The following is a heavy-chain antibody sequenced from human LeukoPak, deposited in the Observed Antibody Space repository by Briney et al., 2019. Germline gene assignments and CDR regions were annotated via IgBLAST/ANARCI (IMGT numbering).Heavy chain of an antibody. J-gene: IGHJ6*02. V-gene: IGHV3-73*01. CDR1: GFTFSDSA. CDR3: AKDGSMSIAARRVYYYGMDV. D-gene: IGHD6-6*01. CDR2: IRRKANSYAT. Sequence: GGSLRLSCAASGFTFSDSAVHWARQASGKGLEWVGRIRRKANSYATAYAASVKGRFTISRDDSKNTAYLQMNSLKTEDTAVYYCAKDGSMSIAARRVYYYGMDVWGQGTTVTVSS.